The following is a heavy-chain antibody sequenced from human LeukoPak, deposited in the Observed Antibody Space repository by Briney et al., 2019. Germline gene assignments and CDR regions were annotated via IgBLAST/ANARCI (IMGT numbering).Heavy chain of an antibody. CDR1: GHTLTRYG. D-gene: IGHD3-10*01. CDR3: ARGGYGSGSDNWFDP. J-gene: IGHJ5*02. Sequence: GASVKVSCKASGHTLTRYGLTWVRQAPGQGLEWMGWISAYNGNTNYAQKLQDRVSMTTDSSTNTAYMELRSLRSEDTAVYYCARGGYGSGSDNWFDPWGQGTLVTVSS. V-gene: IGHV1-18*01. CDR2: ISAYNGNT.